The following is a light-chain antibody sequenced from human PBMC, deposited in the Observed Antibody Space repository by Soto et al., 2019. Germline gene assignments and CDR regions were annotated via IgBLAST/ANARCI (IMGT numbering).Light chain of an antibody. V-gene: IGKV3-20*01. Sequence: EIVLTQSPGTLSLSPGERATLSCRASQSVSSSYLAWYQQKPGQAPRLLIYGASSRATGIPDRFSGSGSGTDFTLTLSRPEPEDFAVYYCQQYGSSPPRLTFGGGTKVEIK. CDR3: QQYGSSPPRLT. CDR1: QSVSSSY. CDR2: GAS. J-gene: IGKJ4*01.